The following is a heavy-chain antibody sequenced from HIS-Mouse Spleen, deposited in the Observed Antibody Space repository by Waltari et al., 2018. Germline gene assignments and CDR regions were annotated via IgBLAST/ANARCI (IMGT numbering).Heavy chain of an antibody. CDR2: IWYDGSNK. Sequence: QVQLVESGGGVVQPGRSMRLSCAASGFTFSSYGMHGVRQAPGKGLEWVAVIWYDGSNKYYADSVKGRFTISRDNSKNTLYLQMNSLRAEDTAVYYCARDGQDAFDIWGQGTMVTVSS. CDR3: ARDGQDAFDI. V-gene: IGHV3-33*01. J-gene: IGHJ3*02. CDR1: GFTFSSYG.